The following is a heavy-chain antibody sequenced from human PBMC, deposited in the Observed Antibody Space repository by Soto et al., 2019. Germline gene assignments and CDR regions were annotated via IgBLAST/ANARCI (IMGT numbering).Heavy chain of an antibody. J-gene: IGHJ6*02. CDR3: AREGVAPYYYYGMDV. Sequence: ASVKVSCKSSGYPFTHYGITWIRQARGQGLEWMGWISTYNGDTNYAQTFQGRVTMTTDTSTSTVHMEVRSLRSDDTAVYYCAREGVAPYYYYGMDVWG. V-gene: IGHV1-18*01. CDR1: GYPFTHYG. D-gene: IGHD5-12*01. CDR2: ISTYNGDT.